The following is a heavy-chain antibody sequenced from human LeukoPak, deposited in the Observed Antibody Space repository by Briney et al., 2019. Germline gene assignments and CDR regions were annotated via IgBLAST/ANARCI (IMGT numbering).Heavy chain of an antibody. V-gene: IGHV3-74*01. D-gene: IGHD2-15*01. CDR2: INTDGSST. CDR3: AREYCSGGSRRWFDP. CDR1: GFTFSSYW. J-gene: IGHJ5*02. Sequence: GGSLRLSCAASGFTFSSYWMHWVRQAPGKGLVWVSRINTDGSSTSYADSVKGRFTISRDNAKNTLYLQMNSLRAEDTAVYYCAREYCSGGSRRWFDPWGQGTLVTVSS.